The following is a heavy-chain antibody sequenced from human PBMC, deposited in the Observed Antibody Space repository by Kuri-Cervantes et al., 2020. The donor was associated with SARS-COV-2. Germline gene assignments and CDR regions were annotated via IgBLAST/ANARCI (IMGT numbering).Heavy chain of an antibody. D-gene: IGHD2-2*01. CDR1: GFTFSSYD. J-gene: IGHJ4*02. Sequence: ESLKISCAASGFTFSSYDMSWVRQAPGKGLEWIGSIYHSGSTYYDPSLKSRVTISVDTSKNQFSLKLSSVTAADTAVYYCARLRYCSSTSCWHFDYWGQGTLVTVSS. V-gene: IGHV4-38-2*01. CDR2: IYHSGST. CDR3: ARLRYCSSTSCWHFDY.